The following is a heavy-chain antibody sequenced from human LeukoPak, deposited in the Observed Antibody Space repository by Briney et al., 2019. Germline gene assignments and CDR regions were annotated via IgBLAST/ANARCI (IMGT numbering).Heavy chain of an antibody. CDR3: ARESGSSRFFDY. V-gene: IGHV3-74*01. Sequence: GRSLRLSCAASGFTFDDYAMHWVRQAPGEGLVWVPRVYNVGSTTNYADSVKGRFTISRDNAKNTLYLQMNSLRAEDMAVYYCARESGSSRFFDYWGQGTLVTVSS. CDR2: VYNVGSTT. D-gene: IGHD6-6*01. J-gene: IGHJ4*02. CDR1: GFTFDDYA.